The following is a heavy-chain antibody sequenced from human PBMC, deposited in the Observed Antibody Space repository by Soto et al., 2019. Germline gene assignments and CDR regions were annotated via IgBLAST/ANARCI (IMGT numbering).Heavy chain of an antibody. Sequence: PGGSLGLSCAASGFTFSSYSMNWVRQAPGKGLEWVSSITSSSSYIYYADLLKGRFTISRDNAKKSLYLQMNSLRAEDTAVYFCARGTGDYDFWSGYHATDYFDYWGQGTLVTVSS. D-gene: IGHD3-3*01. V-gene: IGHV3-21*01. CDR3: ARGTGDYDFWSGYHATDYFDY. CDR2: ITSSSSYI. J-gene: IGHJ4*02. CDR1: GFTFSSYS.